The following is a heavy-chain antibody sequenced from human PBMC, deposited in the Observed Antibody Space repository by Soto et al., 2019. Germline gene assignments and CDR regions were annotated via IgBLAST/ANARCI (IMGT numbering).Heavy chain of an antibody. CDR2: ISYDGSNQ. Sequence: VGSLTLSCGASGVTFNIYGMHWFRQAPDQGLEWVALISYDGSNQYYADSVKGRFTISRDNSKNKLFLQMNSLRADDTAVYYCAKDHASGKGSFDSRCQG. J-gene: IGHJ4*02. CDR1: GVTFNIYG. CDR3: AKDHASGKGSFDS. V-gene: IGHV3-30*18.